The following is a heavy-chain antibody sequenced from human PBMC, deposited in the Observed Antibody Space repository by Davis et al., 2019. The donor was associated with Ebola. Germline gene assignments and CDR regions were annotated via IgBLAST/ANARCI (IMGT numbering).Heavy chain of an antibody. CDR2: IYYSGST. Sequence: PSETLSLTCTVSGGSISSGDYYWSWIRQPPGKGLEWIGSIYYSGSTYYNPSLKSRVTISVHTSKNQFSLKLSSVTAADTAVYYCARTLGRSGMEVWGQGTTVTVSS. J-gene: IGHJ6*02. CDR3: ARTLGRSGMEV. V-gene: IGHV4-39*07. D-gene: IGHD3-16*01. CDR1: GGSISSGDYY.